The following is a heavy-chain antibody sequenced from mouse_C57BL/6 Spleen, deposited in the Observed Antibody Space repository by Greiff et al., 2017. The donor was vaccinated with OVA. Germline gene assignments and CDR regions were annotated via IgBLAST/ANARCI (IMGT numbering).Heavy chain of an antibody. V-gene: IGHV5-9-1*02. CDR2: ISSGGDYI. CDR3: TREGGIYAMDD. CDR1: GFTFSSYA. J-gene: IGHJ4*01. D-gene: IGHD1-1*02. Sequence: EVKLMESGEGLVKPGGSLKLSCAASGFTFSSYAMSWVRQTPEKRLEWVAYISSGGDYIYYADTVKGRFTISRDNARNTLYLQMSSLKSEDTAMYYCTREGGIYAMDDWGQGTSVTVAS.